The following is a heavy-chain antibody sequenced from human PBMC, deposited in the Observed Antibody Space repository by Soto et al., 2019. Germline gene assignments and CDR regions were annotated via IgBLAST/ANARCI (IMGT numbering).Heavy chain of an antibody. Sequence: SETLSLTCTVSGGFISSSSYYWGWIRQPPGKGLEWIGSIYYSGSTYYNPSLKSRVTISVDTSKNQFSLKLSSVTAADTAVYYCACIFSGGYGYGFYYYGMDVWGQGTTVTVSS. V-gene: IGHV4-39*01. CDR3: ACIFSGGYGYGFYYYGMDV. J-gene: IGHJ6*02. D-gene: IGHD5-18*01. CDR1: GGFISSSSYY. CDR2: IYYSGST.